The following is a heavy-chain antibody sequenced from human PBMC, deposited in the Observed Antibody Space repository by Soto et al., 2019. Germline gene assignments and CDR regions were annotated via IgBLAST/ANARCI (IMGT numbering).Heavy chain of an antibody. CDR1: GGSISSYY. CDR2: VYYSGST. D-gene: IGHD1-1*01. Sequence: PSETLSLTCTVSGGSISSYYWSWIRQPPGKGLEWIGYVYYSGSTKYNPSLKSRVTISVDTSKNQFSLKLSSVTAADTAVYYCARDQLEGNWFDPWGQGTLVTVSS. V-gene: IGHV4-59*01. J-gene: IGHJ5*02. CDR3: ARDQLEGNWFDP.